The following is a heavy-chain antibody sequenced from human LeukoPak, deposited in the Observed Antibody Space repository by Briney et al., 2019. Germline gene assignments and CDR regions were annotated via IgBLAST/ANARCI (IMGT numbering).Heavy chain of an antibody. D-gene: IGHD1-26*01. V-gene: IGHV4-59*01. CDR2: IYYSGNT. CDR3: ARGPIAGAPLYYFDY. CDR1: GGSITSSY. Sequence: SETLSLTCTLSGGSITSSYGSWIRHPPGKGLDWIGYIYYSGNTNYNLSFMSRVMISVDSSKNQFSLKLRSVTAADTAVYYCARGPIAGAPLYYFDYWGQGSLVTVSS. J-gene: IGHJ4*02.